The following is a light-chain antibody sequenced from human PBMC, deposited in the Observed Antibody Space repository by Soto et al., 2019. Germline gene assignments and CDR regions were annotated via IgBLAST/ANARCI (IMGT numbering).Light chain of an antibody. CDR2: DAS. CDR3: QQFNSYPRT. V-gene: IGKV1-13*02. J-gene: IGKJ3*01. CDR1: QGISSA. Sequence: AIHLTQSPSSLSASVGDRVTITCRASQGISSALAWYQQKPGKAPKLLIYDASSLESGVPSRFSGSGSGTGFTLTMSSLQPEDLATYYCQQFNSYPRTFGPGTKVDIK.